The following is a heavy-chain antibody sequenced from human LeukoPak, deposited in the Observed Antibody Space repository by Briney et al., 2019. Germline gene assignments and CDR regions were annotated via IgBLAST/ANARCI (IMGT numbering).Heavy chain of an antibody. J-gene: IGHJ3*02. CDR2: ITSSGNNI. Sequence: GGSLRLSCAASGFIFNSYAMHWVRQAPGRGLEYVSAITSSGNNIFYADSVKGRFTISRDNSKNTLYLQMGSLRAEDMAVYYCARDRQQLADAFDIWGQGTMVTVSS. CDR3: ARDRQQLADAFDI. V-gene: IGHV3-64*02. CDR1: GFIFNSYA. D-gene: IGHD6-13*01.